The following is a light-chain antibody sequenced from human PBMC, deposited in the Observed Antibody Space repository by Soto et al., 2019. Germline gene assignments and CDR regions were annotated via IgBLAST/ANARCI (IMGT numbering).Light chain of an antibody. Sequence: DFQMTQSPSTLSASVGDRVTITCRASQSISTWLAWYQQKPGRAPKLLIYDGSSLESGVPSRFSGRRSGTEFTLTTSGLQADDFATYYCQQDNSILNTFGQGTRLEIK. J-gene: IGKJ2*01. CDR1: QSISTW. CDR3: QQDNSILNT. V-gene: IGKV1-5*01. CDR2: DGS.